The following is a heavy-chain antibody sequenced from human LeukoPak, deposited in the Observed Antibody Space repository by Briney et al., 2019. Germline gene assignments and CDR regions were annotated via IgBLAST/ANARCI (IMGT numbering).Heavy chain of an antibody. V-gene: IGHV1-18*01. CDR2: ISAYNGNT. D-gene: IGHD5-24*01. CDR3: ARDLRLWDGYNLDFDY. Sequence: ASVKVSCKASGYTFTSYGISWVRQAPGQGLEWMGWISAYNGNTNYAQKLQGRVTMTTDTSTSTAYMELRSLRSDDTAVYYCARDLRLWDGYNLDFDYWGQGTLVTVSS. J-gene: IGHJ4*02. CDR1: GYTFTSYG.